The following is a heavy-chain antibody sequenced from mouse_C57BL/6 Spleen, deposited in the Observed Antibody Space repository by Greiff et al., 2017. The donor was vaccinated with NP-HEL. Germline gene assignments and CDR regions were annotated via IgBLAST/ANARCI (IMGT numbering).Heavy chain of an antibody. CDR1: GFNIKDYY. CDR3: TTRYYYGSNYAMDY. CDR2: IDPEDGDT. J-gene: IGHJ4*01. Sequence: EVQLQQSGAELVRPGASVKLSCTASGFNIKDYYMHWVKQRPEQGLEWIGRIDPEDGDTEYAPKFQGKATMTADTSSNTAYLQLSSLTSEDTAVYYCTTRYYYGSNYAMDYGGQGTSVTVSS. D-gene: IGHD1-1*01. V-gene: IGHV14-1*01.